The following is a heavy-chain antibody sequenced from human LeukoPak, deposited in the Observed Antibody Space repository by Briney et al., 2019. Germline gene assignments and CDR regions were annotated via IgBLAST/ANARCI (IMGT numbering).Heavy chain of an antibody. V-gene: IGHV4-61*02. Sequence: SETLSLTCTVSGDSISSGSHYWSWIRQPAGKGLEWIGRIYSNGDTKFNPSLKSRVTISLDTSKNQFSLKLSSATAADTAVYYCASRHSKQQPYYYYMDIWGKGTTVTVSS. D-gene: IGHD6-13*01. J-gene: IGHJ6*03. CDR3: ASRHSKQQPYYYYMDI. CDR1: GDSISSGSHY. CDR2: IYSNGDT.